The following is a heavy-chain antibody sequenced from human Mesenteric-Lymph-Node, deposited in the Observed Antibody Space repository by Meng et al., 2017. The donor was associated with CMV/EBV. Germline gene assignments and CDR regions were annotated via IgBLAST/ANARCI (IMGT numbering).Heavy chain of an antibody. CDR1: SSG. Sequence: SSGVVWRRQAPWQGLEWMGYINPYNCNTMYAQKLKDRVALTRDTSTTTVYMELRSLRSDDTAIYYCARKPGVVGVTSYYFYGMDVWGQGTLVTVSS. J-gene: IGHJ6*02. CDR2: INPYNCNT. CDR3: ARKPGVVGVTSYYFYGMDV. D-gene: IGHD1-26*01. V-gene: IGHV1-18*01.